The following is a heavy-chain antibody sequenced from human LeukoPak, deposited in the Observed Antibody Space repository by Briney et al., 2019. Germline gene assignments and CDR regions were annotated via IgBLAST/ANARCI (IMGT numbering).Heavy chain of an antibody. CDR2: INHSGST. CDR3: AIYQVAVGGRNWFDP. D-gene: IGHD2-2*02. Sequence: SETLSLTCAASVVASMWFYWSSGRQPPGKGLEWIGEINHSGSTNYNPSLKSRITISLHASKNQFSLKLTSVTAADTAVYYCAIYQVAVGGRNWFDPWGQGTMVTVSS. V-gene: IGHV4-34*01. J-gene: IGHJ5*02. CDR1: VVASMWFY.